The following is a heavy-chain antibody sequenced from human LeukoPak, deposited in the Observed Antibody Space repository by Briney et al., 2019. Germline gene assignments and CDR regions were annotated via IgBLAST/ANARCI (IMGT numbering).Heavy chain of an antibody. CDR3: TRQKEPTALIDH. CDR2: IRSKSNSYAT. Sequence: PGGSLKLSCAASGFSFSGSAMHWVRQASGKGLEWVGRIRSKSNSYATAYGASVKGRFTISRDESKNTAYLQMNSLKTEDTAVYYCTRQKEPTALIDHWGQGTLVTVSS. V-gene: IGHV3-73*01. J-gene: IGHJ4*02. CDR1: GFSFSGSA. D-gene: IGHD5-18*01.